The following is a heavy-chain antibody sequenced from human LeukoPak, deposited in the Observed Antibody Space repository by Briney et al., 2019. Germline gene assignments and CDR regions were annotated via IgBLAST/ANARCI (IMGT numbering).Heavy chain of an antibody. CDR1: GFTFSSYG. CDR3: ARQDYNSGWQVDY. V-gene: IGHV3-33*01. D-gene: IGHD6-19*01. CDR2: IWYDGSNK. Sequence: GGSLRLSCAASGFTFSSYGMHRVRQAPGKGLEWVAVIWYDGSNKYYADSVKGRFTISRDNSKNTLYLPMNSLRAEDTAMYYCARQDYNSGWQVDYWGQGTLVIVSS. J-gene: IGHJ4*02.